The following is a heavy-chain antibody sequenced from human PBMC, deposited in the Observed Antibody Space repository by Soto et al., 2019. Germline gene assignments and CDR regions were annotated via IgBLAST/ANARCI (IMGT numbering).Heavy chain of an antibody. CDR3: AKKGLGSLKTFCSGSGCLYAFDI. V-gene: IGHV3-23*01. CDR1: GFTFTSYA. D-gene: IGHD6-19*01. CDR2: ISGGGDGT. J-gene: IGHJ3*02. Sequence: EVQLLESRGGLVQPGGSLRLSCAATGFTFTSYAMSWVRQAPGKGLEWVSTISGGGDGTYYADSVKGHFTISRDNSKNTLYLQMNSLRVEDTAIYYCAKKGLGSLKTFCSGSGCLYAFDIWGQGTMVTVSS.